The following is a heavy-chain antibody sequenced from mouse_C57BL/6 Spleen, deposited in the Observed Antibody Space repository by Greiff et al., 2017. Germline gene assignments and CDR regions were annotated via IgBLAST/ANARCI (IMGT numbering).Heavy chain of an antibody. D-gene: IGHD1-1*01. CDR3: ARGDYGSSYWYCDV. V-gene: IGHV1-59*01. J-gene: IGHJ1*03. Sequence: QVPLQQPGAELVRPGTSVKLSCKASGYTFTSYWMHWVKQRPGQGLAWIGVIDPSDSYTNYNQKFKGKATLTVDTSSSTAYMQLSSLTSEDSAVYYCARGDYGSSYWYCDVWGTGTTVTVAS. CDR2: IDPSDSYT. CDR1: GYTFTSYW.